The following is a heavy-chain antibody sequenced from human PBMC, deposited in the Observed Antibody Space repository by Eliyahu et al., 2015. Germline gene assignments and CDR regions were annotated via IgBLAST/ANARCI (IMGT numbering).Heavy chain of an antibody. D-gene: IGHD2-21*02. J-gene: IGHJ5*02. Sequence: EVQLVESGGGLVKPGGSLRLSCXACGFTFXSYXLTWXRXAPGKGLEWVSSISSSSSYIYYADSVKGRFTISRDNAKNSLYLQMNSLRAEDTAVYYCARARGVVVTPQLPKSKKPYGWFDPWGQGTLVTVSS. CDR1: GFTFXSYX. CDR2: ISSSSSYI. V-gene: IGHV3-21*01. CDR3: ARARGVVVTPQLPKSKKPYGWFDP.